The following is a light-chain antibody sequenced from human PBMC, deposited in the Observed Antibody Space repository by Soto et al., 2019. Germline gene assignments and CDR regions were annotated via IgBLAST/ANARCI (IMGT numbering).Light chain of an antibody. CDR2: WAS. CDR3: QQYYSTHQIN. V-gene: IGKV4-1*01. Sequence: DIVMTQSPDSLAVSLGERATINCKSSQSVLYSSNNKNYLAWYQQKPGQPPKLLIYWASTRESGVPDRFSGSGSGTDFTLTISSLQAEDVAVYYCQQYYSTHQINFGGVTKVEIK. CDR1: QSVLYSSNNKNY. J-gene: IGKJ4*01.